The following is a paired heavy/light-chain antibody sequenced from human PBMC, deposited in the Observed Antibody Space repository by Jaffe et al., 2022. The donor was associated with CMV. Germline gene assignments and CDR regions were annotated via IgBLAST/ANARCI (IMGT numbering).Heavy chain of an antibody. D-gene: IGHD3-22*01. V-gene: IGHV3-21*01. Sequence: EVQLVESGGGLVKPGGSLRLSCAASGFTFSTYNMNWVRQAPGKGLEWVSSMSSSSRYIYYADSVKGRFTISRDNAKNSLYLQMNSLRADDTAVYYCVRDLAPSDYYDSRGFDFWGQGTLVTVSS. CDR3: VRDLAPSDYYDSRGFDF. J-gene: IGHJ4*02. CDR1: GFTFSTYN. CDR2: MSSSSRYI.
Light chain of an antibody. CDR3: QAWDSTTVV. V-gene: IGLV3-1*01. CDR2: EDT. CDR1: NLDNKY. Sequence: SYELTQPPSVSVSPGQTASITCSGHNLDNKYVSWYQQKPGQSPVLVIYEDTKRPSGIPERFSGSNSGNTATLTISGTQAMDEADYYCQAWDSTTVVFGGGTKLTVL. J-gene: IGLJ2*01.